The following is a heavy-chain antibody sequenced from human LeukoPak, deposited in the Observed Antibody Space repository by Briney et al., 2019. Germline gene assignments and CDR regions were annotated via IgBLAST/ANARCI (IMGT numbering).Heavy chain of an antibody. D-gene: IGHD3-3*01. CDR1: GFTFDDYA. CDR2: IKNDGKIT. J-gene: IGHJ1*01. Sequence: GGSLRLSCAASGFTFDDYAMHWVRQAPGKGLVWVSRIKNDGKITTYADSVKGRFTTSRDNAKNTFYLQMNSLRVEDTAVYYCLLIILGGSSQHWGQGTLVTVSS. V-gene: IGHV3-74*01. CDR3: LLIILGGSSQH.